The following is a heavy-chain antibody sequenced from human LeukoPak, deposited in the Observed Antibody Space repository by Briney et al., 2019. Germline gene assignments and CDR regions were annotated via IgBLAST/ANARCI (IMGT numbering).Heavy chain of an antibody. V-gene: IGHV4-61*02. CDR3: ARGIGSSWFTDYYYYYMDV. CDR2: IYTSGST. D-gene: IGHD6-13*01. Sequence: SQTLSLTCSVSGDAISSAGYYWSWIRQPAGKGLEWIGRIYTSGSTNYNPSLKSRVTMSVDTSKNQFSLKLSSVTAADTAVYYCARGIGSSWFTDYYYYYMDVWGKGTTVTISS. CDR1: GDAISSAGYY. J-gene: IGHJ6*03.